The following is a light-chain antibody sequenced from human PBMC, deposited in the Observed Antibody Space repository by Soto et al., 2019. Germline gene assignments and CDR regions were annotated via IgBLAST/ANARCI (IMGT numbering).Light chain of an antibody. J-gene: IGKJ1*01. CDR3: QHYSDSTWS. Sequence: IVLTQSPATLSLSQWERDKFSCRATQSIGSFLAWYQQKPGQAPRLLIYGGSTRASGFPDRFSGRGFETDFTLTNSGVGPEDFAVYFCQHYSDSTWSFGQGTEVDIK. CDR1: QSIGSF. CDR2: GGS. V-gene: IGKV3-11*01.